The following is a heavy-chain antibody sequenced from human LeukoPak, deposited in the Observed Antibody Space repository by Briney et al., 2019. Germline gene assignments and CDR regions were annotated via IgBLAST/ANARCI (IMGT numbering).Heavy chain of an antibody. V-gene: IGHV1-2*06. CDR1: GYTFTGYY. Sequence: ASVKVSCKASGYTFTGYYMHWVRQAPGQGLEWMGRINPNSGGTNYAQKFQGRVTMTRDTSISTAYMELSRLRSDDTAVYYCARFMGCSSTSCYEEGDGNWFDPWGQGTLVTVSS. CDR2: INPNSGGT. CDR3: ARFMGCSSTSCYEEGDGNWFDP. D-gene: IGHD2-2*01. J-gene: IGHJ5*02.